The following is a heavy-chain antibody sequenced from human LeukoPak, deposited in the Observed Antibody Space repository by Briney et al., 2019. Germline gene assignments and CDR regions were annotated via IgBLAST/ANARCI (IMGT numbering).Heavy chain of an antibody. CDR2: IIPIFGTA. Sequence: SVKVSCKASGGTFSSYAISWVRQAPGQGLEWMGGIIPIFGTANYAQKFQGRVTITTDESTSTAYMELSSLRSEDTAVYYCATGPTYYYDSSEDYWGKGTLVTVSS. V-gene: IGHV1-69*05. CDR1: GGTFSSYA. D-gene: IGHD3-22*01. J-gene: IGHJ4*02. CDR3: ATGPTYYYDSSEDY.